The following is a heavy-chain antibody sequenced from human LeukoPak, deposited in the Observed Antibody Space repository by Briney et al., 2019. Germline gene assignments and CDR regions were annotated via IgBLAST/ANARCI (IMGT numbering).Heavy chain of an antibody. J-gene: IGHJ4*02. CDR3: ARGFRHTAMFLDY. V-gene: IGHV3-48*03. CDR1: GFTFSSYE. CDR2: ISNSGSPI. Sequence: GGSLRLSCAAPGFTFSSYEMNWVRQAPGEGLEWISCISNSGSPIYYADSVKGGFTISRDNAKNSLYLQMNSLRAEDTAVYYCARGFRHTAMFLDYWGQGALVTVSS. D-gene: IGHD5-18*01.